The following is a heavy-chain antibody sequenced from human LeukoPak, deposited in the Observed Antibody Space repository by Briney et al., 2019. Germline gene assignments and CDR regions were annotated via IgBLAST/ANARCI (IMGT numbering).Heavy chain of an antibody. CDR1: GYTFTGYY. J-gene: IGHJ4*02. V-gene: IGHV1-2*02. D-gene: IGHD3-10*01. CDR2: INPNSGGT. Sequence: ASVKVSCKASGYTFTGYYMHWVRQAPGQGLEWMGWINPNSGGTNYAQKFQGRVTMTRDTSISTAYMELSRLRSDDTAVYYCAREGHAGSGSYGWWGQGTLVTVSS. CDR3: AREGHAGSGSYGW.